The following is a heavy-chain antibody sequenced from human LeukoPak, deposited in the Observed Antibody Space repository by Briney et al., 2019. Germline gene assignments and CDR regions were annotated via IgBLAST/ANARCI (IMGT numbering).Heavy chain of an antibody. J-gene: IGHJ4*02. CDR1: GYSFSTYG. V-gene: IGHV1-18*04. CDR2: VSPSNGNT. CDR3: ATNSGYDRTGIYFDY. Sequence: ASVKVSCKTSGYSFSTYGIHWLRQAPGQGLEWVGWVSPSNGNTHYAQRVQGRVSMTADTPTGTASMELRSLRSDDTAVYYCATNSGYDRTGIYFDYWGQGTLVTVSS. D-gene: IGHD5-12*01.